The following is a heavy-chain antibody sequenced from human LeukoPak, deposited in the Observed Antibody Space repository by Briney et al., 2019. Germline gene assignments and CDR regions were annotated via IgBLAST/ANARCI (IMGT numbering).Heavy chain of an antibody. J-gene: IGHJ4*02. CDR2: IYSGGST. D-gene: IGHD5-18*01. CDR3: ARGNSVDTAILDS. V-gene: IGHV3-53*01. CDR1: GFTVSSNY. Sequence: PAGSLRLSCAASGFTVSSNYMSWVRQAPGKGLQWVSVIYSGGSTYYADSVKDRFTISRDNSKHTLYLQMNSLRAEDTAVYYCARGNSVDTAILDSWGEGTLVTVSS.